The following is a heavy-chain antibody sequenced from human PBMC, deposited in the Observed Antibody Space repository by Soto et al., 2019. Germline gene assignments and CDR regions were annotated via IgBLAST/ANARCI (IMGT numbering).Heavy chain of an antibody. D-gene: IGHD2-21*01. CDR3: ARDIASPGGDYFDS. J-gene: IGHJ4*02. Sequence: EVQLVESGGGLVKAGGSLRLFCTASGFTFRNYNMNWVRQAPGKGLEWVSSISTGGAYMFYADSVKGRFTISRDNAQNSLFLQIDSPRAEDTAVYYCARDIASPGGDYFDSWGQGTLGTGSS. V-gene: IGHV3-21*06. CDR1: GFTFRNYN. CDR2: ISTGGAYM.